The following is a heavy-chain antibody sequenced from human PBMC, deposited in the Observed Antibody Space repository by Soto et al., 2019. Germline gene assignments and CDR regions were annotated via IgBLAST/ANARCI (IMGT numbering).Heavy chain of an antibody. CDR1: GGTFSSYA. CDR3: AREGGVGGYKQLDY. Sequence: QVQLVQSGAEVKKPGSSVKVSCKASGGTFSSYAISWVRQAPGQGLEWMGGIIPIFGTANYAQKFQGRVTITADESTSQAYRGLSGLRSEETAGYYCAREGGVGGYKQLDYWGQGTLVTVSS. J-gene: IGHJ4*02. D-gene: IGHD5-12*01. V-gene: IGHV1-69*01. CDR2: IIPIFGTA.